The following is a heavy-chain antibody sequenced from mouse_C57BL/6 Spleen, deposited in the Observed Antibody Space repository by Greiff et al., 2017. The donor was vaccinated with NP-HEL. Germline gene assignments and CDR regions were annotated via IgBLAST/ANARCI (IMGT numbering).Heavy chain of an antibody. CDR2: ISSGGSYT. CDR1: GFTFSSYG. V-gene: IGHV5-6*01. J-gene: IGHJ2*01. CDR3: ARHSNYMRGWDY. D-gene: IGHD2-5*01. Sequence: EVQGVESGGDLVKPGGSLKLSCAASGFTFSSYGMSWVRQTPDKRLEWVATISSGGSYTYYPDSVKGRFTISRDNAKNTLYLQKSNLKTEDTAKYYSARHSNYMRGWDYWGQGTTLTVSS.